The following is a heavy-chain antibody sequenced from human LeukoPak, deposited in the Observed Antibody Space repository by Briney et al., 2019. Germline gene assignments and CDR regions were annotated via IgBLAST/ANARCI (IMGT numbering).Heavy chain of an antibody. CDR3: ARGHSPVTTKVSYFQH. CDR1: GGSISSGGYS. Sequence: SQTLSLTCAVSGGSISSGGYSWSWIRQPPGKGLEWIGYIYHSGSTNYNPSLKSRVTILVDTSKNQFSLKLSSVTAADTAVYYCARGHSPVTTKVSYFQHWGQGTLVTVSS. CDR2: IYHSGST. V-gene: IGHV4-30-2*01. J-gene: IGHJ1*01. D-gene: IGHD4-17*01.